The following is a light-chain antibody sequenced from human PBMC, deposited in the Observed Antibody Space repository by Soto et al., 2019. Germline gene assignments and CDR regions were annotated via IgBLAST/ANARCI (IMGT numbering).Light chain of an antibody. V-gene: IGKV3-20*01. CDR1: QSVSSSY. CDR3: HHFGSSSWT. CDR2: AAS. Sequence: ESVLTQSPGTLSLSPGEKATLSCRTSQSVSSSYLAWYQQKPGQAPRLLNYAASSRATGIPDRFSGSGSGTDFTLTVSRLEAEDFAVDYGHHFGSSSWTFGQGTKVEIK. J-gene: IGKJ1*01.